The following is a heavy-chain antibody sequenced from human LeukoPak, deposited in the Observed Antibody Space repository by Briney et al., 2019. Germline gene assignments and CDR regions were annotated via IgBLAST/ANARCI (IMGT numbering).Heavy chain of an antibody. V-gene: IGHV3-7*01. CDR2: INQDGSEK. CDR3: ARAHWNDVCY. D-gene: IGHD1-1*01. J-gene: IGHJ4*02. Sequence: PGGSLRLSCAGSGFTLGTFWMSWVRQAPGKGLEWVANINQDGSEKYYVDSVKGRFTISRDNAKNSLYLQMNSLRAEDTAVYYCARAHWNDVCYWGQGTLVTVSS. CDR1: GFTLGTFW.